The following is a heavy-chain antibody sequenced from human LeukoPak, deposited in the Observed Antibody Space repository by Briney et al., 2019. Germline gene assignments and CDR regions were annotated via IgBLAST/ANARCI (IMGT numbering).Heavy chain of an antibody. V-gene: IGHV4-39*07. CDR2: MYYSGST. Sequence: SETLSLTCTVSGGSISSSSYYWGWIRQPPGKGLEWIGSMYYSGSTNYNPSLNSRVTISVDTSKNPFSLQLSSVTDADTAVYYCTLFGELLDYWGQGTLVTVSS. CDR3: TLFGELLDY. D-gene: IGHD3-10*02. CDR1: GGSISSSSYY. J-gene: IGHJ4*02.